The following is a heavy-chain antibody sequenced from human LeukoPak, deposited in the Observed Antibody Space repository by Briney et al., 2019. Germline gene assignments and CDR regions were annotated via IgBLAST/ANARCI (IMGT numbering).Heavy chain of an antibody. CDR3: AKDQGSGHGSYTWGTFDY. Sequence: ASVKVPCKTSGYTFTAYGITWVRQAPGQGLEWMGWMNPNSGNTGYAQKFQGRVTMTRNTSISTAYMELSSLRSEDTAVYYCAKDQGSGHGSYTWGTFDYWGLETLVTVFS. V-gene: IGHV1-8*02. CDR2: MNPNSGNT. D-gene: IGHD3-3*01. J-gene: IGHJ4*01. CDR1: GYTFTAYG.